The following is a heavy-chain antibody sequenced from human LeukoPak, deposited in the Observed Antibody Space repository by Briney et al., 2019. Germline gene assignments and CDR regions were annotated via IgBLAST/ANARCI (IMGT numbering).Heavy chain of an antibody. CDR2: IIPFFGTA. V-gene: IGHV1-69*13. D-gene: IGHD5-24*01. CDR3: ASTMATSYYGMDV. CDR1: GGTFSSYA. Sequence: SVKVSCKASGGTFSSYAISWVRQAPGQGLEWMGGIIPFFGTANYAQKFQGRVTITADESTSTAYMELSSLRSEDTAVFYYASTMATSYYGMDVWGQGTTVTVSS. J-gene: IGHJ6*02.